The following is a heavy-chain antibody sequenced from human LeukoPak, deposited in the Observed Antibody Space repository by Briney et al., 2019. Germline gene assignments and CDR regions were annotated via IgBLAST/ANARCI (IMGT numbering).Heavy chain of an antibody. CDR1: GYSFTSYW. D-gene: IGHD4-23*01. V-gene: IGHV5-51*01. Sequence: GESLKISCKGSGYSFTSYWIGWVRQMPGKGLEWMGIIYPGDSDTRYSPSFQGQVTISADKSISTAYLQWSSLKASDTAMYYCARLINRAQLRWPQNFDYWGQGTLVTVSS. CDR2: IYPGDSDT. J-gene: IGHJ4*02. CDR3: ARLINRAQLRWPQNFDY.